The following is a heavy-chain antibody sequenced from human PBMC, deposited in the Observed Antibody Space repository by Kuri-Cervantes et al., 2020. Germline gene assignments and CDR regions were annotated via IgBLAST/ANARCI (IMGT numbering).Heavy chain of an antibody. J-gene: IGHJ4*02. D-gene: IGHD6-13*01. CDR2: IIPIFGTA. V-gene: IGHV1-69*06. CDR1: GGIFSSYA. Sequence: SVKVSCKASGGIFSSYAISWVRQAPGQGLEWMGGIIPIFGTANYAQKFQGGVTITADKSTSTAYMELSSLRSEDTAVYYCARARSWGSSWWEVDYWGQGTLVTVSS. CDR3: ARARSWGSSWWEVDY.